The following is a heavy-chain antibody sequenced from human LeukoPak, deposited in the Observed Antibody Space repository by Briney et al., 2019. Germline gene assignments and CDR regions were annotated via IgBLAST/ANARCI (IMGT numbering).Heavy chain of an antibody. CDR3: AKPIMTTVTTLGLYFDY. Sequence: GGSLRLSCAASGFTFSSYEMNWVRQAPGKGLEWVSYISSSGSTIYYADSVKGRFTISRDNSKNTLYLQMNSLRAEDTAVYYCAKPIMTTVTTLGLYFDYWGQGALVTVSS. CDR2: ISSSGSTI. D-gene: IGHD4-17*01. J-gene: IGHJ4*02. CDR1: GFTFSSYE. V-gene: IGHV3-48*03.